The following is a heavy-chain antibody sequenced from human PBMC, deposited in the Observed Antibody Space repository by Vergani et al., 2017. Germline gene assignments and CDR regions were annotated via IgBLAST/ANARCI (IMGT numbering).Heavy chain of an antibody. CDR3: ARSPGVWLQGFFDY. CDR1: GGPISSSSYY. Sequence: QLQLQESGPGLVKPSETLSLTCTVSGGPISSSSYYLGWIRQPPGKGREWIGSIYYSGSTYYNPSLKSRVTISVDTSKNQFSLNPSSVTAADTDVYYCARSPGVWLQGFFDYWGQGTLVTVSS. J-gene: IGHJ4*02. V-gene: IGHV4-39*01. D-gene: IGHD5-24*01. CDR2: IYYSGST.